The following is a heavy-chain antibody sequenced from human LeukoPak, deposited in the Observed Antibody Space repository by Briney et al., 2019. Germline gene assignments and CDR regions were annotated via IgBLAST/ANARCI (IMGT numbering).Heavy chain of an antibody. V-gene: IGHV3-30*18. CDR3: ANGGAYYDFWSGYYKD. J-gene: IGHJ4*02. CDR2: ISYDGSNK. CDR1: GFTFSSYG. D-gene: IGHD3-3*01. Sequence: GGSLRLSCAASGFTFSSYGMHWVRQAPGKGLEWVAVISYDGSNKYYADSVKGRFTISRDNSKNTLYLQMNCLRAEDTAVYYCANGGAYYDFWSGYYKDWGQGTLVTVSS.